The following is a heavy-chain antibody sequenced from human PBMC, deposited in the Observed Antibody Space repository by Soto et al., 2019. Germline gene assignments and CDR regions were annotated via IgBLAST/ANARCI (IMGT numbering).Heavy chain of an antibody. V-gene: IGHV4-34*01. CDR3: ASQTTVTTQPWD. D-gene: IGHD4-17*01. CDR1: GGSFSGYY. J-gene: IGHJ4*02. Sequence: QVQLQQWGAGLLKPSETLSLTCAVYGGSFSGYYWSWIRQPPGKGLEWIGEINHSGATNYNPSLKSRVTISVDTSKTQFSLKLNSVTAADTAVYYCASQTTVTTQPWDWGQGTLVTVSS. CDR2: INHSGAT.